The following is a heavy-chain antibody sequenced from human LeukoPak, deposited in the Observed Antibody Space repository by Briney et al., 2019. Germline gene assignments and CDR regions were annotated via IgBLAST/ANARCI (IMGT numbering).Heavy chain of an antibody. CDR2: IYYSGST. Sequence: SETLSLTCTVSGGSIRSYYWSWIRQPPGKGLECIGYIYYSGSTNYNPSLKSRVTISVDTSKNQFSLELSSVTAADTAVYYCAREQWPGNYYGMDVWGQGTTVTVS. J-gene: IGHJ6*02. V-gene: IGHV4-59*01. CDR3: AREQWPGNYYGMDV. D-gene: IGHD6-19*01. CDR1: GGSIRSYY.